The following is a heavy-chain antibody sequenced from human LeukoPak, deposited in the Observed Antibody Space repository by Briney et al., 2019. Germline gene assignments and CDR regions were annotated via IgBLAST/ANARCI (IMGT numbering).Heavy chain of an antibody. CDR1: GFAVSSND. CDR2: IFSGGTT. V-gene: IGHV3-53*01. CDR3: ARGYSSSWYD. J-gene: IGHJ4*02. D-gene: IGHD6-13*01. Sequence: GGSLRLSCAASGFAVSSNDVSWVRQAPGKGLEWVSVIFSGGTTYYADSVKDRFTISRDNSKNTLYLQMNSLRAEDTAMYYCARGYSSSWYDWGQGTLVTVSS.